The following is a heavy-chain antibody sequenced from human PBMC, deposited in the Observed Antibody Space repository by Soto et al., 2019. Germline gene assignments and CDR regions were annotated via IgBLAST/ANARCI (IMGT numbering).Heavy chain of an antibody. D-gene: IGHD3-3*01. CDR2: MNPNSGNT. J-gene: IGHJ6*02. CDR1: GYTFTSYD. Sequence: QVQLVQSGAEVKKPGASVKVSCKASGYTFTSYDINWVRQATGQGLEWLGWMNPNSGNTGYAQKFQGRVSMTRNTSISTAYMELSSLRSEDTAVYYCARGVHFGDFYSYYYGMDVWGQGTTVTVSS. CDR3: ARGVHFGDFYSYYYGMDV. V-gene: IGHV1-8*01.